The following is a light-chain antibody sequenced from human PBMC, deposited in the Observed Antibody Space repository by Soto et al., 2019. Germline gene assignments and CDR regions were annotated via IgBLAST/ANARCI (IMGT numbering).Light chain of an antibody. CDR2: DVN. Sequence: QSALAQPPSASGSLGQSVTISCTGTSSDIGAYNYVSWLQQDPGKAPNLIIYDVNRRSSGVPDRFAGSKSGNTAYLTVSGLQADDEADYYCASHAGGSVVFGGGTKLTVL. V-gene: IGLV2-8*01. J-gene: IGLJ2*01. CDR1: SSDIGAYNY. CDR3: ASHAGGSVV.